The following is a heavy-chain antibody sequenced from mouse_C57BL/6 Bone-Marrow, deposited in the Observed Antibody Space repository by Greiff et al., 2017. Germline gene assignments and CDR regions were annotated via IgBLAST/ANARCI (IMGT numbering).Heavy chain of an antibody. J-gene: IGHJ3*01. D-gene: IGHD4-1*01. CDR2: IYPSDSET. Sequence: QVQLQQPGAELVRPGSSVKLSCKASGYTFTSYWMDWVKQRPGQGLEWIGNIYPSDSETHYNQKFKDKATLTVDKSSSTAYMQLSSLTSEDSAVYYWARGNNWEGFAYWGQGTLVTVSA. V-gene: IGHV1-61*01. CDR1: GYTFTSYW. CDR3: ARGNNWEGFAY.